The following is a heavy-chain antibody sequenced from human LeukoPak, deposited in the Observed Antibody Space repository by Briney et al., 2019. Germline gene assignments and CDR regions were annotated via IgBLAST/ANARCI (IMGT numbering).Heavy chain of an antibody. V-gene: IGHV1-3*01. CDR2: INAGNGNT. Sequence: ASVKVSCKASGYTFTGYAMHWVRQAPGQRLEWMGWINAGNGNTKYSQKFQGRVTITRDTSASTAYMELSSLRSEDTAVYYCASHKLGIEDWFDPWGQGTPVTVSS. CDR3: ASHKLGIEDWFDP. D-gene: IGHD7-27*01. J-gene: IGHJ5*02. CDR1: GYTFTGYA.